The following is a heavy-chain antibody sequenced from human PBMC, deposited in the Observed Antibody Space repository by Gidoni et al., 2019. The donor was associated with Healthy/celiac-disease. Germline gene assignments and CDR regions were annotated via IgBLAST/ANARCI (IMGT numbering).Heavy chain of an antibody. CDR2: IIPIVGTA. V-gene: IGHV1-69*01. CDR3: ASGKGYCSSTSCYTTYYYYGMDV. J-gene: IGHJ6*02. CDR1: GGTFRRYA. D-gene: IGHD2-2*02. Sequence: QVPLVQSGAELTKPGSSVQVSCTASGGTFRRYAISLLRQAPGQGLEWMGGIIPIVGTANYAQKFQGRVTITADESTSTAYMELSSLRSEDTAVYYCASGKGYCSSTSCYTTYYYYGMDVWGQGTTVTVSS.